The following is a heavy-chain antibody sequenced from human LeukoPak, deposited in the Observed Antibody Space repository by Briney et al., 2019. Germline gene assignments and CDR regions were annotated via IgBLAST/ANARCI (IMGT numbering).Heavy chain of an antibody. Sequence: GGSLRLSCAASGFTFSNYVLHWVRQAPGQGLECVAVISYDGSNRYYADSVKGRFTISRDNSKNTLYLHMNSLRAEDTAVYYCARDAWEPGYFDYWGQGTLVTVSS. V-gene: IGHV3-30-3*01. D-gene: IGHD1-26*01. CDR3: ARDAWEPGYFDY. CDR1: GFTFSNYV. CDR2: ISYDGSNR. J-gene: IGHJ4*02.